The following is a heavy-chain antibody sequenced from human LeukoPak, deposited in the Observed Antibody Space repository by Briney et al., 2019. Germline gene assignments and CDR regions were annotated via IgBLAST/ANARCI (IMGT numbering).Heavy chain of an antibody. V-gene: IGHV3-21*01. CDR3: ARGGKRWLQLLYYFDY. Sequence: GGSPRLSCAASGFTFSSYSMNWVRQAPGKGLEWVSSISSSSSYIYYADSVKGRFTISRDDAKNSLYLQMNSLRAEDTAVYYCARGGKRWLQLLYYFDYWGQGTLVTVSS. CDR1: GFTFSSYS. J-gene: IGHJ4*02. CDR2: ISSSSSYI. D-gene: IGHD5-24*01.